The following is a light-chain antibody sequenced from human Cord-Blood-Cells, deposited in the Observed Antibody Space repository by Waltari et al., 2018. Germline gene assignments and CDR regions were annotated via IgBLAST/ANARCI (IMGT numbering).Light chain of an antibody. Sequence: QSVLTQPPSVSAAPGQKVTISCSGSSPNIGSNYVSWYQQLPGTAPNLLIYDNNKRPSGIPDRFSGSKSGTSATLGITGLQTGDEADYYCGTWDSSLSAGVFGGGTKLTVL. CDR1: SPNIGSNY. V-gene: IGLV1-51*01. CDR2: DNN. CDR3: GTWDSSLSAGV. J-gene: IGLJ3*02.